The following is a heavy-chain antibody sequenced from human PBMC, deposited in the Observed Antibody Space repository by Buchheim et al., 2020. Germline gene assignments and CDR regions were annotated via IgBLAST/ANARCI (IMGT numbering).Heavy chain of an antibody. D-gene: IGHD6-6*01. Sequence: QVQLVQSGAEVKKPGASVKVSCKASGYTFTSYDINWVRQATGQGLEWMGWINPNSGGTNYAQKFQGWVTMTRDTSISTAYMELSRLRSDDTAVYYCARGGPIHSSSYGSHFDYWGQGTL. CDR3: ARGGPIHSSSYGSHFDY. V-gene: IGHV1-2*04. J-gene: IGHJ4*02. CDR2: INPNSGGT. CDR1: GYTFTSYD.